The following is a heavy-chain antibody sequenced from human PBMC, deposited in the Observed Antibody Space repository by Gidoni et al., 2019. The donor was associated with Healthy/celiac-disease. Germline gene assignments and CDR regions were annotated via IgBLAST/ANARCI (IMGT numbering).Heavy chain of an antibody. CDR3: ARGPDYYDSSGKYYYYMDV. Sequence: VQLVQSGAEVKKPGSSVKVSCKASGGPFSSYAISWVRQAPGQGLAWMGGLIPIFGTANYAQKLQGRVTITADKSTSTAYMELSSLRSEDTAVYYCARGPDYYDSSGKYYYYMDVWGKGTTVTVSS. D-gene: IGHD3-22*01. V-gene: IGHV1-69*06. J-gene: IGHJ6*03. CDR2: LIPIFGTA. CDR1: GGPFSSYA.